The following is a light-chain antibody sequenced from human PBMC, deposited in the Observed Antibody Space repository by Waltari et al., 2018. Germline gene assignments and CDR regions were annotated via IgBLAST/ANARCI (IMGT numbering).Light chain of an antibody. J-gene: IGKJ3*01. CDR1: QSISSS. V-gene: IGKV6-21*02. CDR2: YAS. Sequence: EIVLTQSSAFRSVTLTEKVTITCQASQSISSSLNWHQQKPGQSPKLLIKYASQPISGVPSRFSGSGSGTDFTLTINSLEAEDAATYYCQQSSSFPHTFGPGTKLDIK. CDR3: QQSSSFPHT.